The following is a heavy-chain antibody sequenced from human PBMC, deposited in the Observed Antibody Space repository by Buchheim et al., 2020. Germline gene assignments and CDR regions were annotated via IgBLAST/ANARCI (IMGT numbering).Heavy chain of an antibody. Sequence: VQLQESGPGLVKPSQTLSLTCTVSGGSISSGGYYWSWVRQAPGKGLEWVATINEDESEKYYGDSVKGRFTVSRDNAQNSLYLQMTSLRAEDTAVYYCARDFLDDLAFDSWGQGTL. V-gene: IGHV3-7*01. CDR2: INEDESEK. J-gene: IGHJ4*02. CDR3: ARDFLDDLAFDS. D-gene: IGHD1-1*01. CDR1: GGSISSGGYY.